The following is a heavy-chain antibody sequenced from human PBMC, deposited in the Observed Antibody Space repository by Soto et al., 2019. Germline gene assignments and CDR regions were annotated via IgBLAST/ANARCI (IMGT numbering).Heavy chain of an antibody. J-gene: IGHJ4*02. CDR3: AIHEAGHPIDY. CDR1: GFTFSSYS. V-gene: IGHV3-21*01. Sequence: GGSLRLSCAASGFTFSSYSMNWVRQAPGKGLEWVSSISSSSSYIYYADSVKGRFTISRDNAKNSLYLQMNSLRAEDTAVYYCAIHEAGHPIDYWGQGTLVTVYS. CDR2: ISSSSSYI. D-gene: IGHD6-19*01.